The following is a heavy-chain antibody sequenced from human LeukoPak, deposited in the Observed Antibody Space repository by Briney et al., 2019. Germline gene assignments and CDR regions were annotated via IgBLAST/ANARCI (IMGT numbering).Heavy chain of an antibody. CDR1: GGTFSSYA. CDR2: IIPILGIA. Sequence: ASVKVSCKASGGTFSSYAISWVRQAPGQGLEWMGRIIPILGIANYAQKFQGRVTITADKSTGTAYMELSSLRSEDTAVYYCANSQRLDSSGYYVFWGQGTLVTVSS. J-gene: IGHJ4*02. V-gene: IGHV1-69*04. CDR3: ANSQRLDSSGYYVF. D-gene: IGHD3-22*01.